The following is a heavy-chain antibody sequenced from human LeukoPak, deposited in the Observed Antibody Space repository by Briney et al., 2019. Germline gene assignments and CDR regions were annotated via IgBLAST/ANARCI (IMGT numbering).Heavy chain of an antibody. CDR1: GYTFSSYG. J-gene: IGHJ4*02. CDR3: ARDLKRGYSSGRYSWGTGSSNDY. Sequence: ASVKVSCKASGYTFSSYGISWVRQAPGQGLEWMGWISVYNGNTNYAQNLQGRVTMTTDTSTSTAYMELRSLRSDDTAVYYCARDLKRGYSSGRYSWGTGSSNDYWGQGTLVTVSS. V-gene: IGHV1-18*01. D-gene: IGHD6-19*01. CDR2: ISVYNGNT.